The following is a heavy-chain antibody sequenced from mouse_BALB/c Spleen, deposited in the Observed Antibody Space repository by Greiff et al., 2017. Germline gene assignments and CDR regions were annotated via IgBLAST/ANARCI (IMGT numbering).Heavy chain of an antibody. CDR3: TRSDSSGYHDY. D-gene: IGHD3-2*01. V-gene: IGHV1-5*01. CDR1: GYTFTSYW. Sequence: EVKLVESGTVLARPGASVKMSCKASGYTFTSYWMHWVKQRPGQGLEWIGAIYPGNSDTSYNQKFKGKAKLTAVTSTSTAYMELSSLTNEDSAVYYCTRSDSSGYHDYWGQGTTLTVSS. CDR2: IYPGNSDT. J-gene: IGHJ2*01.